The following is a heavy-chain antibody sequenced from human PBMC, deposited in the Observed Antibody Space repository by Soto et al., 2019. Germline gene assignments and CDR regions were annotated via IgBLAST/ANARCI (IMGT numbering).Heavy chain of an antibody. CDR1: GYTFTSYG. V-gene: IGHV1-18*01. CDR3: ARDYDVITIFGVVGWFDP. D-gene: IGHD3-3*01. J-gene: IGHJ5*02. CDR2: ISAYNGNT. Sequence: GASVKVSCKASGYTFTSYGISWVRQAPGQGLEWMGWISAYNGNTNYAQKLQGRVTMTTDTSTSTAYMELRSLRSDDTAVYYCARDYDVITIFGVVGWFDPWGQEPWSPSPQ.